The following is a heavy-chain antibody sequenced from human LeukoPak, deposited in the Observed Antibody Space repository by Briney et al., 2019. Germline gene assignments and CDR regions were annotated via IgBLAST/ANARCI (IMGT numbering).Heavy chain of an antibody. Sequence: SETLSLTCTVSGGSISSYYWSWIRQPPGKGLEWIGYIYYSGSTNYNPSLKSRVTISVDTPKNQFSLKLSSVTAADTAVYYCARVVGTMVRGVIVRGNWFDPWGQGTLVTVSS. J-gene: IGHJ5*02. CDR2: IYYSGST. V-gene: IGHV4-59*01. CDR1: GGSISSYY. D-gene: IGHD3-10*01. CDR3: ARVVGTMVRGVIVRGNWFDP.